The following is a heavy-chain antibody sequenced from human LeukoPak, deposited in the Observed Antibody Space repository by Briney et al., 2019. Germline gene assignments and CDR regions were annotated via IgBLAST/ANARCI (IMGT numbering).Heavy chain of an antibody. D-gene: IGHD1-26*01. CDR2: ISSSSGYI. J-gene: IGHJ3*02. CDR1: GFTFSSYS. V-gene: IGHV3-21*01. Sequence: GVSLRHSCAASGFTFSSYSMNWVRQAPGKGLEWVSSISSSSGYIYYADSVKGRFTISRDNAKNSLYLQMNSLRAEDTAVYYCAREDLVSGSYPDAFDIWGQGATVTVSS. CDR3: AREDLVSGSYPDAFDI.